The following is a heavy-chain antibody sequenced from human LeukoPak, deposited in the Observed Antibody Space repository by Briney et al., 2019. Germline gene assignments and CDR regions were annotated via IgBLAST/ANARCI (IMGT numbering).Heavy chain of an antibody. V-gene: IGHV3-66*01. CDR1: GITVSNNY. CDR3: ARDEEDGDGYNYFDY. Sequence: PGGSLRLSCAVSGITVSNNYMAWVRQAPGRGLEGVSIIYSSGRTYYVDSVKGRFTISRDNAKNSLYLQMNSLRAEDTAVYYCARDEEDGDGYNYFDYWGQGTLVTVSS. J-gene: IGHJ4*02. D-gene: IGHD5-24*01. CDR2: IYSSGRT.